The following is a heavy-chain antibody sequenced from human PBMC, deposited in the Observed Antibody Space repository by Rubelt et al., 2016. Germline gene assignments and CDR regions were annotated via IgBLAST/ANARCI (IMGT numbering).Heavy chain of an antibody. CDR1: GYTFTDYD. Sequence: QVQLVQSGAEVTQPGTSAKVSCKASGYTFTDYDINWVRQTTGQGLEWMGWMNANSGNQGAAQKFQARVTMTRDTPISTAYMELSSLRSEDTAVYYCARSKALVIDVDYWGQGTLVTVSS. CDR2: MNANSGNQ. J-gene: IGHJ4*02. V-gene: IGHV1-8*01. CDR3: ARSKALVIDVDY. D-gene: IGHD2-21*01.